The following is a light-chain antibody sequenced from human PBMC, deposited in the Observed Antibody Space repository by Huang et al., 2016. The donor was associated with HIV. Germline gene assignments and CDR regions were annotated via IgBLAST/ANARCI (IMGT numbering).Light chain of an antibody. V-gene: IGKV1-39*01. J-gene: IGKJ2*01. CDR3: QQSYNTPRT. CDR2: GAS. Sequence: DIQMTQSPPSLSASVGDRVTITCRASQNINNHLKWYQQRLGKAPKLLIFGASTLYSGVPLSKFSGSGSGTNFTLTITGLQPEDSATYYCQQSYNTPRTFGQGTHLEI. CDR1: QNINNH.